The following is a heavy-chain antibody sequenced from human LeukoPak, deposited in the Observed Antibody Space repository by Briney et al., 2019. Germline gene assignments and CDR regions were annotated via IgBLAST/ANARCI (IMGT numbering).Heavy chain of an antibody. CDR3: ARGKLDYYYYYYYYMDV. V-gene: IGHV4-34*01. Sequence: SETLSLTCAVYGGSFSGYYWSWIRQPPGKGLEWIGEINHSGSTNYNPSLKSRVTISVDTSKNQFSLKLSSVTAADTAVYYCARGKLDYYYYYYYYMDVWGKGTTVTVSS. J-gene: IGHJ6*03. D-gene: IGHD3-10*01. CDR2: INHSGST. CDR1: GGSFSGYY.